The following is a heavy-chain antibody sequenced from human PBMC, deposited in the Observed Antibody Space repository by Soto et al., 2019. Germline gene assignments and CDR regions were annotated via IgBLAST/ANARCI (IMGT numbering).Heavy chain of an antibody. D-gene: IGHD1-1*01. V-gene: IGHV3-23*01. CDR2: ASDIEGRT. Sequence: EVQLLESGGGLVQPGGSLRLSCAASGFTFRSFAMSWVRQAPGKGPEWVAAASDIEGRTYYADSVKGRFTISRDNFKNTVYLQMNSLRAEDTAIYYCAKEPPRKGYADYWGQGTQVTVSS. CDR1: GFTFRSFA. J-gene: IGHJ4*02. CDR3: AKEPPRKGYADY.